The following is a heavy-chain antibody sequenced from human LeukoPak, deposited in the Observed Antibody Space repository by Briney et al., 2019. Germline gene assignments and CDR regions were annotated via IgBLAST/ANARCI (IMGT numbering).Heavy chain of an antibody. D-gene: IGHD6-19*01. CDR1: GGSISSYY. V-gene: IGHV4-59*08. Sequence: SETLSPTCTVSGGSISSYYWSWIRQPPGKGLEWIGYIYYSGSTNYNPSLKSRVTISVDTSKNQFSLKLSPVTAADTAVYYCARLPYSSGWPYYYYGMDVWGQGTTVTVSS. CDR2: IYYSGST. CDR3: ARLPYSSGWPYYYYGMDV. J-gene: IGHJ6*02.